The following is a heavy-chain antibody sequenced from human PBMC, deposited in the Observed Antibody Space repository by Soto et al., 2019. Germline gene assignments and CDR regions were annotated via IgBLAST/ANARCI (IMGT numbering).Heavy chain of an antibody. D-gene: IGHD5-18*01. CDR3: ARGVTVNYFDY. J-gene: IGHJ4*02. Sequence: QLQLQESGSGLVKPSQTLSLTCAVSGGSISSGGYSWSWIRQPPGEGLEWIGYIYHSGSTYYNPSLKSRVIISVVRSNNQFSLKLSSVTAADTAVYYCARGVTVNYFDYWGQGTLVTVSS. CDR2: IYHSGST. V-gene: IGHV4-30-2*01. CDR1: GGSISSGGYS.